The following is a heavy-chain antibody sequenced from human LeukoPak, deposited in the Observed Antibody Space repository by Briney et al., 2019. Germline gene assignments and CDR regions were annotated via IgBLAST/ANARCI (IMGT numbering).Heavy chain of an antibody. V-gene: IGHV1-8*03. J-gene: IGHJ6*03. D-gene: IGHD1-26*01. Sequence: ASVKVSCKASGYTFTSYDINWVRQATGQGLEWMGWMNPNSGNTGYAQKFQGRVTITRNTSISTAYMELSSLRSEDTAVYYCARGVGRGLYYYMDVWGKGTTVTVSS. CDR3: ARGVGRGLYYYMDV. CDR1: GYTFTSYD. CDR2: MNPNSGNT.